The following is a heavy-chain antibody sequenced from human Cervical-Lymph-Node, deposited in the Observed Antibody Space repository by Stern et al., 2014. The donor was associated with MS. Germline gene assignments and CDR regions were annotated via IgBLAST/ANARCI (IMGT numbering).Heavy chain of an antibody. CDR2: IIPILSTV. V-gene: IGHV1-69*01. D-gene: IGHD1-26*01. CDR1: GGTISSNV. CDR3: ARAWGASDFYGMDV. J-gene: IGHJ6*02. Sequence: MQLVESGAEVKKPGSSVKGSCKASGGTISSNVISWVRQAPGQGLEWMGGIIPILSTVHYAQKFQGRVTITADASTSTAYMELTSLRSEDTAVYYCARAWGASDFYGMDVWGQGTTVTVSS.